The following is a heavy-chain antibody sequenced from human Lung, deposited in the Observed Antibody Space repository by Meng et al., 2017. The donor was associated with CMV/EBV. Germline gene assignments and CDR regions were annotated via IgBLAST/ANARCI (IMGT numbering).Heavy chain of an antibody. CDR3: ARGSTSVTMIVVVITAASLAYDS. CDR1: GGSFSGYD. Sequence: SETXSLXCAVYGGSFSGYDWSWIRQSPGKGLEWIGEINHRGSTNYNPSLKNRLTISVDTSKNQFSLKLNSVTAADTAVYYCARGSTSVTMIVVVITAASLAYDSWXQGTLVTVSS. J-gene: IGHJ4*02. CDR2: INHRGST. V-gene: IGHV4-34*01. D-gene: IGHD3-22*01.